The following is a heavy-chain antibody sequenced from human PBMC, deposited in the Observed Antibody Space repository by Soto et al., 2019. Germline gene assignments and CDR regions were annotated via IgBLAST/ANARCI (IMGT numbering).Heavy chain of an antibody. D-gene: IGHD4-17*01. CDR3: APGPVHGKRSNWFDP. V-gene: IGHV1-18*01. CDR1: GYTFTSYG. CDR2: ISAYNGNT. Sequence: ASVKVSCKASGYTFTSYGISWVRQAPGQGLEWMGWISAYNGNTNYAQKLQGRVTMTTDTSTSTAYMELRSLRSDDTAVYYCAPGPVHGKRSNWFDPWGQGTLVTVSS. J-gene: IGHJ5*02.